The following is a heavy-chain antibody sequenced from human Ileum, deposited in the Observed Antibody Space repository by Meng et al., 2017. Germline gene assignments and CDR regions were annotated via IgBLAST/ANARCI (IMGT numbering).Heavy chain of an antibody. D-gene: IGHD3-22*01. J-gene: IGHJ4*02. V-gene: IGHV4-4*02. CDR3: ATSNDRDVYYLGY. Sequence: VQPRESGPPPVKPSGTLSLPCAVSGTWWSWGRQPPGKGLEWIGEIFQSGRTNYNPSLKSRVTISIDKSKSQISLQLSAVTAADTAVYSCATSNDRDVYYLGYWGQGTLVTVSS. CDR1: GTW. CDR2: IFQSGRT.